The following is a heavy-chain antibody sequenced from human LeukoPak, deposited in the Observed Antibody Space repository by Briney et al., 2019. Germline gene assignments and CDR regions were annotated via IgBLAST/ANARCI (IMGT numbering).Heavy chain of an antibody. V-gene: IGHV3-23*01. CDR1: GFTFSVFA. CDR2: ISGSGNT. Sequence: GGSLRLSCAASGFTFSVFAMTWVRQAPGKGLEWVSCISGSGNTYYADSVKGRFTISKDISKNTLYLQMNSLRAEDTAVYYCARHGSWSFDYWGQGTLVTASA. CDR3: ARHGSWSFDY. D-gene: IGHD6-13*01. J-gene: IGHJ4*02.